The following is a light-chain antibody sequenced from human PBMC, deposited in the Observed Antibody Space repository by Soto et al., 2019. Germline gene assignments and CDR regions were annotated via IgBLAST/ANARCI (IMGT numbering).Light chain of an antibody. CDR2: GAS. CDR1: QSVSSSY. V-gene: IGKV3-20*01. Sequence: EILVTQSPGNLSLSPGERATLSCRASQSVSSSYLAWYQQKPCQAPRLLIYGASSRATGIPDRFSGSWSGTYFTLTSRRLEHEDVAVYYCQQYGSSLWTFGQGTKVEIK. J-gene: IGKJ1*01. CDR3: QQYGSSLWT.